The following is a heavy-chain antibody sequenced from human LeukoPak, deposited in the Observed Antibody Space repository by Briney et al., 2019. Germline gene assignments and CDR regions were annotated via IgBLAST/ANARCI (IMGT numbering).Heavy chain of an antibody. J-gene: IGHJ4*02. D-gene: IGHD5-18*01. V-gene: IGHV3-23*01. CDR1: GFTFSSYA. CDR2: ISGSGGST. CDR3: AKASEDTAMANDY. Sequence: GASLRLSCAASGFTFSSYAMSWVRQAPGKGLERVSAISGSGGSTYYADSVKGRFTISRDNSKNTLYLQMNSLRAEDTAVYYCAKASEDTAMANDYWGQGTLVTVSS.